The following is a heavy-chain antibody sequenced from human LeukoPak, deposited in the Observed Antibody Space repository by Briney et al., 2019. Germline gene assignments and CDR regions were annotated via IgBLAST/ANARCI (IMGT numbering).Heavy chain of an antibody. D-gene: IGHD5-18*01. Sequence: SETLSLTCAVYGGSFSDYYWSWIRQPPGKGLEWIGEVNHSGSTNYNPSLKSRVTISVDTSKNQFSLKLSSVTAADTAVYYCASPAMAFIDQGRYNYYYYMDVWGKGTTVTVSS. CDR1: GGSFSDYY. J-gene: IGHJ6*03. CDR3: ASPAMAFIDQGRYNYYYYMDV. V-gene: IGHV4-34*01. CDR2: VNHSGST.